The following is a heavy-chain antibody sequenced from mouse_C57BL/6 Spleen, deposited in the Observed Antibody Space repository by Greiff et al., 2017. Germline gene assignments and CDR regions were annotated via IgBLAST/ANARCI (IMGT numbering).Heavy chain of an antibody. V-gene: IGHV14-2*01. J-gene: IGHJ2*01. CDR1: GFNIKDYY. Sequence: EVQLQQSGAELVKPGASVKLSCTASGFNIKDYYMHWVKQRTEQGLEWIGRIDPEDGETKYAPKFQCKATITADTSSNTAYLQLSSLTSEDTAVYYCSRSLGITTVPYYFDYWGQGTTLTVSS. CDR3: SRSLGITTVPYYFDY. D-gene: IGHD1-1*01. CDR2: IDPEDGET.